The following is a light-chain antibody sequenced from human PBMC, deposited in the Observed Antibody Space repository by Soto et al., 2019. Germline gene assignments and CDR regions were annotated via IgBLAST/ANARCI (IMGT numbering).Light chain of an antibody. CDR3: AAWDGSLNVPV. J-gene: IGLJ2*01. CDR1: SSNIGNNA. Sequence: QSVLTQPPSVSEAPRQRVTISCSGSSSNIGNNAVNWYQQLPGKAPKLLIYYDDLLPSGVSDRFSASKSGTSASLAISGLQAEDEADYYCAAWDGSLNVPVFGGGTKLTVL. V-gene: IGLV1-36*01. CDR2: YDD.